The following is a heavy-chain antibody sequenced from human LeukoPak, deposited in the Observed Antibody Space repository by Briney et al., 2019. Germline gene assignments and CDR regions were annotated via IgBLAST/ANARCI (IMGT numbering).Heavy chain of an antibody. D-gene: IGHD2-2*01. CDR3: ASGYCSSTSCYGAAFDI. J-gene: IGHJ3*02. CDR2: INHSGST. CDR1: GGSFSGYS. Sequence: SETLSLTCAVNGGSFSGYSWSWIRQPPGKGLEWIGEINHSGSTKYNPSLKSRVTISVDTSKKQLSLELSSMTAADTAVYYCASGYCSSTSCYGAAFDIWGQGTMVTVSS. V-gene: IGHV4-34*01.